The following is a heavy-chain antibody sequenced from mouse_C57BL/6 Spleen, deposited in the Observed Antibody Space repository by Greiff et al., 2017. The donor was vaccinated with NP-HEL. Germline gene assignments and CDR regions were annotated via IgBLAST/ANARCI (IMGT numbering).Heavy chain of an antibody. Sequence: EVQGVESGGGLVQPGGSLKLSCAASGFTFSDYGMAWVRQAPKKGPEWVAFISNLAYSIYYADTVTGRFTISRENAKNTLYLELSSLRSEDTAMYYCARQGYYGNSYYAMDDWGQGTSVTVSS. D-gene: IGHD2-1*01. CDR2: ISNLAYSI. CDR1: GFTFSDYG. CDR3: ARQGYYGNSYYAMDD. V-gene: IGHV5-15*01. J-gene: IGHJ4*01.